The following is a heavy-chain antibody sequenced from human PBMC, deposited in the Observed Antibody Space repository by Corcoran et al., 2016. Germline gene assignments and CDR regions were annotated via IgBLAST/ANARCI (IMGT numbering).Heavy chain of an antibody. CDR3: AREAGIAVAGTGRGAFDI. D-gene: IGHD6-19*01. CDR2: IDYSGST. J-gene: IGHJ3*02. CDR1: DGSISSSSYY. V-gene: IGHV4-39*07. Sequence: QLHLQASGPGLVKPSETLSLTCTVSDGSISSSSYYWGWIRQPPGKGLEGIGSIDYSGSTYYNPSLQSRVTISVDTSKNQFSLKSGSVTAADTAGYYCAREAGIAVAGTGRGAFDIWGQGTIVTVSS.